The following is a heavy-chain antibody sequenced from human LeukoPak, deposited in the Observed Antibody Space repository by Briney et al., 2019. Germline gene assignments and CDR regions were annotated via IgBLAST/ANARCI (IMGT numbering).Heavy chain of an antibody. J-gene: IGHJ6*02. Sequence: GASVKVSCKVYGYSATQLSMHWVRQIPGKGLEWMGGFDPEDGQKIYAQKFQGRVTMTDYTSTDTAYIEVSGLRSDDTAVYFCATTFRATDDDYYGMDVWGQGTTVTVSS. CDR2: FDPEDGQK. CDR1: GYSATQLS. D-gene: IGHD2/OR15-2a*01. V-gene: IGHV1-24*01. CDR3: ATTFRATDDDYYGMDV.